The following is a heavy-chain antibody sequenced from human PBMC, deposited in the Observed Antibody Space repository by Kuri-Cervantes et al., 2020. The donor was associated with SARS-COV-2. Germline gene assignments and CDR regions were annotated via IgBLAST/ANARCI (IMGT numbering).Heavy chain of an antibody. CDR2: INHSGST. D-gene: IGHD1-26*01. CDR3: ASPIIVGATDY. CDR1: GGSFSGYY. Sequence: LRLSCAVYGGSFSGYYWSWIRQPPGKGLEWIGEINHSGSTNYNPSLKSRVSMSVDTSKNQFSLKLNAVTAADTAVYYRASPIIVGATDYWGQGILVTVSS. V-gene: IGHV4-34*09. J-gene: IGHJ4*02.